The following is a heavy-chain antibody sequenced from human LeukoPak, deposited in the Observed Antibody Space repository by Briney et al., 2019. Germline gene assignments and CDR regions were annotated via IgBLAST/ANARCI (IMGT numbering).Heavy chain of an antibody. CDR2: INHSGST. CDR3: ARGRPLYYDILTGYPNPLYYYYGMDV. Sequence: SETLSLTCAVYGGSFSGYYWSWIRQPPGKGLEWIGEINHSGSTNYNPPLKSRVTISVDTSKNQFSLKLSSVTAADTAVYYCARGRPLYYDILTGYPNPLYYYYGMDVWGQGTTVTVSS. V-gene: IGHV4-34*01. J-gene: IGHJ6*02. D-gene: IGHD3-9*01. CDR1: GGSFSGYY.